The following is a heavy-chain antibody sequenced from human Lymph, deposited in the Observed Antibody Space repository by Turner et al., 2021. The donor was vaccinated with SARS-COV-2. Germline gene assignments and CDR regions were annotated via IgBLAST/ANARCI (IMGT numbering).Heavy chain of an antibody. CDR2: IYHSGNT. J-gene: IGHJ4*02. Sequence: QVQLQESGPGLVKPSGTLSLICAVSGGSISSNIWWTWVRQPPGKGLEWIGEIYHSGNTNYNPSLKSRVTISVDKSKNQFSLKLSSVTAADTAVYYCATKYCSGGSCSYFDYWGQGTLVTVS. V-gene: IGHV4-4*02. D-gene: IGHD2-15*01. CDR3: ATKYCSGGSCSYFDY. CDR1: GGSISSNIW.